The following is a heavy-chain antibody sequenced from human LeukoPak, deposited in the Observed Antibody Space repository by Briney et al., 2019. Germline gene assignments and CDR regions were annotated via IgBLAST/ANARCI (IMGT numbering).Heavy chain of an antibody. CDR3: ARRIAGRLINDAFDI. D-gene: IGHD6-6*01. CDR2: INPYSGGT. J-gene: IGHJ3*02. V-gene: IGHV1-2*02. Sequence: ASVKVSCKATGYTFTGYYMQWVRQAPGQGLEWMGWINPYSGGTHYALIFQDRVTMTRDTSISTAYMELSRLRSDDTAVYYCARRIAGRLINDAFDIWGQGTMVTVSS. CDR1: GYTFTGYY.